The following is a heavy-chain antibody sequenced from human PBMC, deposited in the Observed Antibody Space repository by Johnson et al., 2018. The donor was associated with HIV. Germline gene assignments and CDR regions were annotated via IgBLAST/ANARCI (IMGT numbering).Heavy chain of an antibody. CDR3: AKDLRITIFGVVPPHDAFDI. CDR1: GFTFSSYG. V-gene: IGHV3-33*06. J-gene: IGHJ3*02. Sequence: QVQLVESGGGVVQPGRSLRLSCAASGFTFSSYGMHWVRQAPGKGLEWVAVIWYDGSNKYYADSVKGRFTISRDNSKNTLYLQMNSLSAEDTAVYYCAKDLRITIFGVVPPHDAFDIWGQGTMVTVSS. CDR2: IWYDGSNK. D-gene: IGHD3-3*01.